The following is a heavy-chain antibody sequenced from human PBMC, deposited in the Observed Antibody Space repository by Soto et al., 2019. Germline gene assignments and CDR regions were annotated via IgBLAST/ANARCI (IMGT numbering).Heavy chain of an antibody. CDR1: GFTFSSYA. J-gene: IGHJ4*02. D-gene: IGHD6-6*01. V-gene: IGHV3-23*01. CDR2: ISGSGGST. Sequence: EVQLLESGGGLVQPGGSLRLSCAASGFTFSSYAMSWVRQAPGKGLEWVSAISGSGGSTYYADSVKGRFTISRDNSKNTLYLQMNSLRAEDTAVYYCAKSDNNEYSSSPGGFDYWGQGTLVTVSS. CDR3: AKSDNNEYSSSPGGFDY.